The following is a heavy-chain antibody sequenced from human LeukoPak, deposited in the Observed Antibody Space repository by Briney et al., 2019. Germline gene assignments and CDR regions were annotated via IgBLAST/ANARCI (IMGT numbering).Heavy chain of an antibody. D-gene: IGHD6-19*01. CDR3: ARTSDLSSGSYALQH. J-gene: IGHJ1*01. Sequence: SETLSLTCTVSGGSISSYYWSWIRQPPGKGLEWIGYIYYSGSTNYNPSLKSRVTISVDTSKNQFSLKLSSVTAADTSVYYCARTSDLSSGSYALQHWGQGTLVTVSS. CDR1: GGSISSYY. V-gene: IGHV4-59*01. CDR2: IYYSGST.